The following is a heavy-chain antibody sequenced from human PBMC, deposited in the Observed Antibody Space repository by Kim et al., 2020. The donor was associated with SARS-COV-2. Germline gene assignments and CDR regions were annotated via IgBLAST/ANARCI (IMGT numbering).Heavy chain of an antibody. CDR3: ARRGGSFGDYPGASDY. V-gene: IGHV3-53*04. CDR1: GFTVSSNY. J-gene: IGHJ4*02. Sequence: GGSLRLSCAASGFTVSSNYMSWVRQAPGKGLEWVSVIYSGGSTYHADSVKGRFTISRHNSKNTLYLQMNSLRAEDTAVYYCARRGGSFGDYPGASDYWGQGTLVTVSS. CDR2: IYSGGST. D-gene: IGHD4-17*01.